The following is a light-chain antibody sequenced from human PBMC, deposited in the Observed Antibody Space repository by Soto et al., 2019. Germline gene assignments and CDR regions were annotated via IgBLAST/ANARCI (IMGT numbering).Light chain of an antibody. CDR1: QSISSY. CDR2: AAS. Sequence: DIKMNQSPSSLSATEGDRVTITCRASQSISSYLNWYQQKPGKAPKLLIYAASSLQSGVPSRFSGSGSGTEFTLTISSLQSEDFAVYYCQQYNNWPRTFGQGTKVDIK. J-gene: IGKJ1*01. CDR3: QQYNNWPRT. V-gene: IGKV1-39*01.